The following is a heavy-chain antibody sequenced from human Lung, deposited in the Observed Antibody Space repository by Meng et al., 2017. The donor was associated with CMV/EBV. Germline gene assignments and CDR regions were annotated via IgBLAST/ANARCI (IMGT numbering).Heavy chain of an antibody. D-gene: IGHD2-15*01. Sequence: ASXXVSXKASGYNFTAYYIHWVRQAPGQGLEWMGWINPKSGGTNYSQKFQGRITMTGDTSITTAYMELSRLRSDDMAVYHCARVKRYCTGGTCSSTGYYGMDVWXPGNXVNGAS. CDR1: GYNFTAYY. CDR2: INPKSGGT. CDR3: ARVKRYCTGGTCSSTGYYGMDV. J-gene: IGHJ6*01. V-gene: IGHV1-2*02.